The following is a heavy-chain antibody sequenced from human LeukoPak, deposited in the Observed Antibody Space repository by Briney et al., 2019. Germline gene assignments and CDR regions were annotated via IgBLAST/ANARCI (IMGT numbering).Heavy chain of an antibody. D-gene: IGHD2-15*01. CDR2: ISSSSSYI. CDR3: ARDYCSGGSCFDY. J-gene: IGHJ4*02. V-gene: IGHV3-21*01. CDR1: GFTFSSYS. Sequence: GGSLRLSCAASGFTFSSYSRNWVRQAPGKGLEWVSSISSSSSYIYYADSVKGRFTISRDNPKNSLYLQMNSLRAEDTAVYYCARDYCSGGSCFDYWGRGTLVTVSS.